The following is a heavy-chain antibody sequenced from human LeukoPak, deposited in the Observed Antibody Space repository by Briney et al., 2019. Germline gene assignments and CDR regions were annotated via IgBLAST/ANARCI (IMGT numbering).Heavy chain of an antibody. Sequence: SETLSLTCTVSGGSISSGDYYWSRIRQPPGKGLEWIGYIYYTGSTYYNPSLKTRVTMSVDTSKNQFSLKLSSVTAADTAVYYCARPSDGGYFDWLLWGQGTLVTVSS. J-gene: IGHJ4*02. CDR2: IYYTGST. D-gene: IGHD3-9*01. V-gene: IGHV4-30-4*01. CDR1: GGSISSGDYY. CDR3: ARPSDGGYFDWLL.